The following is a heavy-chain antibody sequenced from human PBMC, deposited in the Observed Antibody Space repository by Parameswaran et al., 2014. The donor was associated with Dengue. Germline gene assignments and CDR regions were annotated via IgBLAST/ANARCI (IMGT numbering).Heavy chain of an antibody. CDR2: IYHNGNT. V-gene: IGHV4-34*01. J-gene: IGHJ4*02. CDR3: ARSTRMYWGSGLDY. D-gene: IGHD3-16*01. Sequence: VRQMPGKGLEWIGEIYHNGNTNYNPSLKSRVAISVETSKNQFSLKLSSVTAADTAVYYCARSTRMYWGSGLDYWGQGTPVTVSS.